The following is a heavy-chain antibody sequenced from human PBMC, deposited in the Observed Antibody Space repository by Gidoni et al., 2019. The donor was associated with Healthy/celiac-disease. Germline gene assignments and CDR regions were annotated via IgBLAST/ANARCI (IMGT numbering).Heavy chain of an antibody. CDR3: ARGGRAGAVDY. CDR2: INHSGST. D-gene: IGHD1-26*01. J-gene: IGHJ4*02. V-gene: IGHV4-34*01. Sequence: QVQLQQWGAGLLKPSATLSLTCAVYGGSFSGYYWSWLRQPPGKGLEWIGDINHSGSTNYNPPLKSRVTISVDTSKHQFSLKLSSVTAADTAVYYCARGGRAGAVDYWGQGTLVTVSS. CDR1: GGSFSGYY.